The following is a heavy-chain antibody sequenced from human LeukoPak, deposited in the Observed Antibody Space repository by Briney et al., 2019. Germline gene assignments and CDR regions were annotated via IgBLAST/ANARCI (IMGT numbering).Heavy chain of an antibody. V-gene: IGHV3-48*03. CDR1: GFTFSSYE. CDR2: ISSSGSTI. D-gene: IGHD3-22*01. CDR3: ARLIPKNYYDSSGYNDY. Sequence: GGSLRLSCAASGFTFSSYEMNWVRQAPGKGLEWVSYISSSGSTIYYADSVKGRFTISRDNAKNSLYLQMNSLRAEDTAVYYCARLIPKNYYDSSGYNDYWGQGTLVTVSS. J-gene: IGHJ4*02.